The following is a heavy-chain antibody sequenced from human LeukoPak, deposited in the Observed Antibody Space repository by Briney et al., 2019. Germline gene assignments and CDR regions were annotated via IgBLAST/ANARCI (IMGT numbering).Heavy chain of an antibody. CDR2: ISSGSSYI. V-gene: IGHV3-21*01. J-gene: IGHJ4*02. CDR3: ARDGGSAWFLDY. Sequence: SGGSLRLSCAASGFTFSSYSMNWVRQAPGKGLEWVSSISSGSSYIYYADSVKGRFSITRDNAKNSLYLQMNSLRAEDTAVYYCARDGGSAWFLDYWGQGTLVTVSS. CDR1: GFTFSSYS. D-gene: IGHD6-19*01.